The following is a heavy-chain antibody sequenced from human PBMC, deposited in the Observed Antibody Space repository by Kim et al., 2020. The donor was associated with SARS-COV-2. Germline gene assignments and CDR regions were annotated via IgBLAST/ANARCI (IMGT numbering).Heavy chain of an antibody. V-gene: IGHV3-9*01. J-gene: IGHJ4*01. CDR3: AKASHPWELLGKYYFVY. CDR2: ISWNSGSI. D-gene: IGHD1-26*01. CDR1: GFTFDDYA. Sequence: GGSLRLSCAASGFTFDDYAMHWVRQAPGKGLEWVSGISWNSGSIGYADSVKGRFTISRDNAKNSLYLQMNSLRAEDTALYYCAKASHPWELLGKYYFVY.